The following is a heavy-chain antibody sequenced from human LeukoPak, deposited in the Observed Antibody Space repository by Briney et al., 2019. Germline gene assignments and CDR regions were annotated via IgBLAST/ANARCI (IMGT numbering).Heavy chain of an antibody. V-gene: IGHV1-24*01. CDR3: AGSITMIVVVSSEFDY. J-gene: IGHJ4*02. CDR2: FDPEDGET. CDR1: GYTLTELS. D-gene: IGHD3-22*01. Sequence: GASVKVSCKVSGYTLTELSMHWVRQAPGKGLEWMGGFDPEDGETIYAQKFQGRVTVTEDTSTDTAYMELSSLRSEDTAVYYCAGSITMIVVVSSEFDYWGQGTLVTVSS.